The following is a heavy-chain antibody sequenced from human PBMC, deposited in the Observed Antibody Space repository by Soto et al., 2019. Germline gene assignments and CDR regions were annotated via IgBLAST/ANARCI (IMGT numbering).Heavy chain of an antibody. CDR2: FNPGAGGR. V-gene: IGHV1-46*01. D-gene: IGHD2-15*01. CDR1: GYTFTSYY. Sequence: ASVKVSCKASGYTFTSYYIHWVRQAPGQGLEWMGIFNPGAGGRSYAQKFQGRVTMTRDTSTSTVYMELSRLRSEDTAVYYCARGYCSGGSCYRLYYYDMDVWG. CDR3: ARGYCSGGSCYRLYYYDMDV. J-gene: IGHJ6*03.